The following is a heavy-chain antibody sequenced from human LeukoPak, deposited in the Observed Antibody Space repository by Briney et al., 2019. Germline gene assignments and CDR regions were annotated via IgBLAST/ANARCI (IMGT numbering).Heavy chain of an antibody. CDR3: AKGDCSSTNCYPDY. Sequence: PGGTLRLSCAASGVISSDYGMSWVRQAPGKGLEWVSGISASGASTYYSDSVRGRFTISRDKYKKMLYLQMNSLRAEDTAMYYCAKGDCSSTNCYPDYWGQGILVTVSS. V-gene: IGHV3-23*01. CDR1: GVISSDYG. CDR2: ISASGAST. D-gene: IGHD2-2*01. J-gene: IGHJ4*02.